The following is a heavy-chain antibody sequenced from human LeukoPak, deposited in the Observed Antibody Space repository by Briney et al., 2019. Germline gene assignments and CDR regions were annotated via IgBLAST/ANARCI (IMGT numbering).Heavy chain of an antibody. CDR2: ISGSGGST. CDR1: GFTFSSYG. D-gene: IGHD2-2*01. V-gene: IGHV3-23*01. CDR3: AKVGEQYQLLYWFDP. J-gene: IGHJ5*02. Sequence: GGTLRLSCTASGFTFSSYGMSWVRQAPGKRLDWVSAISGSGGSTYYADSVKGRFTISRDNSKNTLYLQMNSLRAEDTAVYYCAKVGEQYQLLYWFDPWGQGTLVTVSS.